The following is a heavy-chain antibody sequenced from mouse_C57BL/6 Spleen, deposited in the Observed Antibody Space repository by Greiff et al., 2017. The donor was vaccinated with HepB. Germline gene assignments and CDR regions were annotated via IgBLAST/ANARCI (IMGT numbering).Heavy chain of an antibody. J-gene: IGHJ2*01. CDR2: IYPGSGNT. CDR1: GYSFTSYY. CDR3: ARDGSSYLSY. Sequence: VKVVESGPELVKPGASVKISCKASGYSFTSYYIHWVKQRPGQGLEWIGWIYPGSGNTKYNEKFKGKATLTADTSSSTAYMQLSSLTSEDSAVYYWARDGSSYLSYWGQGTTLTVSS. V-gene: IGHV1-66*01. D-gene: IGHD1-1*01.